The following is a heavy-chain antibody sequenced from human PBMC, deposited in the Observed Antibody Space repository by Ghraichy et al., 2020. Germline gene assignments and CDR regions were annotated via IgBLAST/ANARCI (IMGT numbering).Heavy chain of an antibody. CDR1: GGSISSRSYY. D-gene: IGHD3-22*01. Sequence: SQTLSLTCTVSGGSISSRSYYWGWFRQPPGKGLEWIGSIYYSGNTFDNPSLRSRVTISEDTSKNHFSLTLSSVTAADTAVYYCPAPYYYDSSGYNYAAVFDIWGQGTMVTVSS. V-gene: IGHV4-39*02. CDR2: IYYSGNT. CDR3: PAPYYYDSSGYNYAAVFDI. J-gene: IGHJ3*02.